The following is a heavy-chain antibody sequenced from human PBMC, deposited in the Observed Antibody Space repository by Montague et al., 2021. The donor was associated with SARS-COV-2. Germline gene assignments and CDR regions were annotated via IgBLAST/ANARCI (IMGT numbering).Heavy chain of an antibody. Sequence: SETLSLTCTVSGGSISRGYYYWSWIRLPAGKGLEWIGRIYHSGSPNYNPSLESRVVLSVDTSRNQFSMKMTSVTAADTAMYYCARGVDTGVVTVTEGFDSWGQGTLVIVSS. CDR2: IYHSGSP. CDR1: GGSISRGYYY. D-gene: IGHD5-18*01. J-gene: IGHJ4*02. CDR3: ARGVDTGVVTVTEGFDS. V-gene: IGHV4-61*10.